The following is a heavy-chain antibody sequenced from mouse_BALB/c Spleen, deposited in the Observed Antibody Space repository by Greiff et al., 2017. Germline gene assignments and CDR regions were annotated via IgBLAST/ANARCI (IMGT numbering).Heavy chain of an antibody. J-gene: IGHJ3*01. D-gene: IGHD2-3*01. CDR1: GFSLTSYG. V-gene: IGHV2-9*02. Sequence: QVQLKESGPGLVAPSQSLSITCTVSGFSLTSYGVHWVRQPPGKGLEWLGVIWAGGSTNYNSALMSRLSISKDNSKSQVFLKMKSLQTDDTAMYYCARDRDGPFAYWGQGTLVTVSA. CDR2: IWAGGST. CDR3: ARDRDGPFAY.